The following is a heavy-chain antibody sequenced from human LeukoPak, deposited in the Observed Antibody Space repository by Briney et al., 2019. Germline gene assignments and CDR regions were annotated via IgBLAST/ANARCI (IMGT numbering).Heavy chain of an antibody. CDR3: AKDQGFGRFQGWFDP. V-gene: IGHV3-23*01. CDR1: GFTFSSYA. Sequence: GGSLRLSCAASGFTFSSYAMSWVRQAPGKGLEWVSAISGSGGSTYYADSVKDRFTISRDNSKNTLYLQMNSLRAEDTAVYYCAKDQGFGRFQGWFDPWGQGTLVTVSS. CDR2: ISGSGGST. J-gene: IGHJ5*02. D-gene: IGHD3-10*01.